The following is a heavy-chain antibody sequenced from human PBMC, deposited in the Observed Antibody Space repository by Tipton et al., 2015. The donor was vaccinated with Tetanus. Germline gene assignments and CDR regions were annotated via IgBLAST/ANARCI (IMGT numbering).Heavy chain of an antibody. CDR1: GFRFSSDW. CDR2: INRDGSEK. J-gene: IGHJ6*02. V-gene: IGHV3-7*03. Sequence: SLRLSCADTGFRFSSDWMGWVRQAVGKGLEWVAHINRDGSEKACADAVQGRFSISRDSANNSLSLQMNSLRAEDTAVYYCARYLFAYGMDVWGQGTTVTVSS. CDR3: ARYLFAYGMDV.